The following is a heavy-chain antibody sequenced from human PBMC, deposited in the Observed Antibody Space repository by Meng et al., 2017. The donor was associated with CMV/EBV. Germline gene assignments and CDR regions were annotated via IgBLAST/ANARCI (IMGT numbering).Heavy chain of an antibody. Sequence: GESLKISCAASGFTFSSYSMNWVRQAPGKGLEWVSSISSSSSYIYYADSVKGRFTISRDNAKNSLYLQMNSLRAEDTAVYYCARLGGDIVLMNAWGQGTLGT. CDR2: ISSSSSYI. J-gene: IGHJ5*02. D-gene: IGHD2-8*01. CDR1: GFTFSSYS. V-gene: IGHV3-21*01. CDR3: ARLGGDIVLMNA.